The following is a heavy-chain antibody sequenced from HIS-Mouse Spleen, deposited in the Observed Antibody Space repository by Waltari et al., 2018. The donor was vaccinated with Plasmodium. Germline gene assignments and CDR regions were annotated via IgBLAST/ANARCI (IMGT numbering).Heavy chain of an antibody. D-gene: IGHD6-13*01. V-gene: IGHV3-7*01. CDR2: IKQDGSEK. Sequence: EVQLVESGGGLVQPGGSLRLSCAASAFTFSSYWMSWVSQAPGKGLEWVANIKQDGSEKYYVDSVKGRFTISRDNAKNSLYLQMNSLRAEDTAVYYCASSWYWYFDLWGRGTLVTVSS. CDR1: AFTFSSYW. CDR3: ASSWYWYFDL. J-gene: IGHJ2*01.